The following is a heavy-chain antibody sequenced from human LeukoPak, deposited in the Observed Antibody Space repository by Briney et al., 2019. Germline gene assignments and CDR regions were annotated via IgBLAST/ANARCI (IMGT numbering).Heavy chain of an antibody. J-gene: IGHJ4*02. V-gene: IGHV3-23*01. Sequence: GGSLRLSCAASGFTFSSYGMHWVRQAPGKGLEWVSGISYSGGSTYYADSVKGRFTISRDNSKNTLYLQMNSLRAEDTAVYYCAKGWDFDYWGQGTLVTVSS. CDR3: AKGWDFDY. D-gene: IGHD6-19*01. CDR1: GFTFSSYG. CDR2: ISYSGGST.